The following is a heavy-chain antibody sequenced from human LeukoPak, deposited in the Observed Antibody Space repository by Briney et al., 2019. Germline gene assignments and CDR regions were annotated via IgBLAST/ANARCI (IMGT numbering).Heavy chain of an antibody. D-gene: IGHD5-18*01. CDR2: INPSGGST. V-gene: IGHV1-46*01. CDR3: ATHTAMVHALNY. J-gene: IGHJ4*02. CDR1: GYTFTNYY. Sequence: GASVKVSCKASGYTFTNYYMHWVRQAPGQGLEWMGIINPSGGSTSYAQKFQGRVTMTRDMSTSTVYMELSSLRSEDTAVYYCATHTAMVHALNYWGQGTLVTVSS.